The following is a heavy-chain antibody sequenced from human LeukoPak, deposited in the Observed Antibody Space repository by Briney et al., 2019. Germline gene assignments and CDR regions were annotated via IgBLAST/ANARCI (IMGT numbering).Heavy chain of an antibody. CDR1: GVSISSYY. V-gene: IGHV4-59*01. CDR2: VDHTGST. J-gene: IGHJ6*03. Sequence: SETLSLTCTVSGVSISSYYWSWIRQPPGKGLEWIGYVDHTGSTNFNPSPNGRVSISRDTTKNLFSLRLRSVTAADTAVYFCARGRVSSSTWYSTYYYYFYMDVWGKGTTVTVSS. D-gene: IGHD1-1*01. CDR3: ARGRVSSSTWYSTYYYYFYMDV.